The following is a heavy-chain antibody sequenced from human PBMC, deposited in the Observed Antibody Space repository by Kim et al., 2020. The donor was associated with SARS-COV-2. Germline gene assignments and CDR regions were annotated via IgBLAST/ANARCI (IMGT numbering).Heavy chain of an antibody. D-gene: IGHD3-9*01. J-gene: IGHJ6*02. Sequence: GGSLRLSCAASGFTFSSYEMNWVRQAPGKGLEWVSYISSSGSTIYYADSVKGRFTISRDNAKNSLYLQMNSLRAEDTAVYYCARDHDILTGYYMGCMDVWGQGTTVTVSS. CDR1: GFTFSSYE. V-gene: IGHV3-48*03. CDR2: ISSSGSTI. CDR3: ARDHDILTGYYMGCMDV.